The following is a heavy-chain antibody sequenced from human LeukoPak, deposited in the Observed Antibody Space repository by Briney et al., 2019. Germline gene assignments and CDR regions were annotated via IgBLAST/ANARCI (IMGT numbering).Heavy chain of an antibody. Sequence: GGSLRLSCAASGFTFSSYWMHWVRLAPGKGLVWVSRINSDASSTTFADSVKGRFTISRDNAKNTLFLQMNSLRVEDTAVYYCARGGSAYSSSWSTFDYWGQGTLVTVPS. D-gene: IGHD6-13*01. CDR1: GFTFSSYW. CDR2: INSDASST. J-gene: IGHJ4*02. CDR3: ARGGSAYSSSWSTFDY. V-gene: IGHV3-74*01.